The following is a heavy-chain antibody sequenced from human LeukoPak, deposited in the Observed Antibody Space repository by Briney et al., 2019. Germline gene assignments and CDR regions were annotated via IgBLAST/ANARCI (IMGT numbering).Heavy chain of an antibody. CDR3: ARSPYYYGMDV. CDR1: GFTFSSYW. V-gene: IGHV3-7*01. CDR2: IKPDRSAK. J-gene: IGHJ6*02. Sequence: GGTLRLSCAASGFTFSSYWMSWVRQAPGKGLEWVANIKPDRSAKYYVDSVNGQFTISRDNAKNSLYLQMNSLRAEDTALYYCARSPYYYGMDVWGQGTTVTVSS.